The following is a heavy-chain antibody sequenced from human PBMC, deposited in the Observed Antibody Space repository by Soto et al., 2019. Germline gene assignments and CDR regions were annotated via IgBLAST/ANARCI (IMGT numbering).Heavy chain of an antibody. CDR2: ISTSGSTI. Sequence: GGSLRLSCAASGFTFSSYEMNWVRQAPGKGLEWISYISTSGSTIFYADSVKGRFTISRDNAKNSLYLQMNSLRAEDTTVYYCVREVRRDFDYWGQGTPVTVSS. CDR3: VREVRRDFDY. J-gene: IGHJ4*02. D-gene: IGHD3-10*01. V-gene: IGHV3-48*03. CDR1: GFTFSSYE.